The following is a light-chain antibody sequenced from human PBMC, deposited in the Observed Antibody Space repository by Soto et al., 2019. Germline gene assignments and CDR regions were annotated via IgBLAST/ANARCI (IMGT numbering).Light chain of an antibody. J-gene: IGKJ1*01. Sequence: EIALTQSPGTLSLSPGERATLSCRASQSVTANYLAWYQQKPGQAPRLLIYGASIGANGIPDRFSGSGSGTDFTLTISRLEPEDFAVYYCLQYGVPLWTFGQGTKVEIK. CDR2: GAS. CDR3: LQYGVPLWT. V-gene: IGKV3-20*01. CDR1: QSVTANY.